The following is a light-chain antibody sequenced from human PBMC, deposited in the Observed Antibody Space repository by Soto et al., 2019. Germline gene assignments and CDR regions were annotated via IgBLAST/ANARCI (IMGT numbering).Light chain of an antibody. V-gene: IGKV1-5*01. CDR2: DAS. CDR1: QGIVRW. CDR3: QQRGNWPS. Sequence: DIQMTQSPSTLSASVGDRVTITCRASQGIVRWLAWYQQKPGKAPKLLIYDASSLESGVPSRFSGSGSGTEFTLTISSLEPEDFAVYYCQQRGNWPSFGGGTKVDIK. J-gene: IGKJ4*01.